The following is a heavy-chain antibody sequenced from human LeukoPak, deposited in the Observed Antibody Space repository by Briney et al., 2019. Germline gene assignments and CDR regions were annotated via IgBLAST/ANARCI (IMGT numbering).Heavy chain of an antibody. CDR2: ISAYNGNT. CDR1: GYTFTSYG. Sequence: GASVKVSCKASGYTFTSYGISWVRQAPGQGLEWMGWISAYNGNTNYAQKFQGRVTITRDTSASTAYMELSSLRSEDTAVYYCARVPPLAAAGLIYFDYWGQGTLVTVSS. D-gene: IGHD6-13*01. CDR3: ARVPPLAAAGLIYFDY. J-gene: IGHJ4*02. V-gene: IGHV1-18*01.